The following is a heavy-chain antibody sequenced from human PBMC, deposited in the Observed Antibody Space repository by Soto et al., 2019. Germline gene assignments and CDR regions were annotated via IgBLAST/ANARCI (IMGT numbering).Heavy chain of an antibody. Sequence: EVQLLESGGGLVQPGGSLRLSCAASGFTFSNYAVTWVRQAPGKGLEWVSTISGSGGSTYYADSVKGRFTISRDNSKNTLYLQMNSLRDEDTAVYDCAKDQGSSWYEIDYWGQGTLVTVSS. J-gene: IGHJ4*02. D-gene: IGHD6-13*01. CDR2: ISGSGGST. CDR1: GFTFSNYA. V-gene: IGHV3-23*01. CDR3: AKDQGSSWYEIDY.